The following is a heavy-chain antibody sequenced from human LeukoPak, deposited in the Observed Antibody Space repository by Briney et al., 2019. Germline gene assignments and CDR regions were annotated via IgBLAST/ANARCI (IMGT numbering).Heavy chain of an antibody. Sequence: TGGSLRLSCAASGFTFSSHGMHWVRQAPGKGLEWVAFIKSDANNEFYGDSVKGRFTISRDNSTNTLYLLMNSLRTEDSAVYYCAKDAAPPNFYFYYMDVWGKGTMVIISS. CDR3: AKDAAPPNFYFYYMDV. J-gene: IGHJ6*03. V-gene: IGHV3-30*02. CDR1: GFTFSSHG. CDR2: IKSDANNE. D-gene: IGHD3-3*01.